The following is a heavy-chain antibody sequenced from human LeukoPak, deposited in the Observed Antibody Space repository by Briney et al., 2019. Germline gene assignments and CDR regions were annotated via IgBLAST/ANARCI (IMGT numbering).Heavy chain of an antibody. Sequence: GGSLRLSCTTSGITFSNSWMSWVRQAPGKGLEWVATIRPDGSEGYYADSVRGRFTISRDNAKNSLYLQMNSLRAEDTAVYYCARRYCSGGSCYSRPFDYWGQGTLVTVSS. D-gene: IGHD2-15*01. CDR1: GITFSNSW. CDR2: IRPDGSEG. J-gene: IGHJ4*02. V-gene: IGHV3-7*01. CDR3: ARRYCSGGSCYSRPFDY.